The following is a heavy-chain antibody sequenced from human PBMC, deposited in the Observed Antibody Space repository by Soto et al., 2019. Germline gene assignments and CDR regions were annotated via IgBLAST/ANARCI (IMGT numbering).Heavy chain of an antibody. Sequence: SETLDIACAVYGGSFRGYYWSWIRQPPGKGLEWIGEINHSGSTNYNPSLKSRVTISVDTSKNQFSLKLSSVTAADTAVYYCARGDSSGWYGGYWGQGTLVTVSS. CDR3: ARGDSSGWYGGY. D-gene: IGHD6-19*01. CDR1: GGSFRGYY. J-gene: IGHJ4*02. CDR2: INHSGST. V-gene: IGHV4-34*01.